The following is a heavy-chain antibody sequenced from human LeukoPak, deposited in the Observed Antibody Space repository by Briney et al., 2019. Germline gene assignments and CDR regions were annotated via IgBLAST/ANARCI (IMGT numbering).Heavy chain of an antibody. J-gene: IGHJ3*02. CDR3: ARGGSSWSATQHTAFDI. D-gene: IGHD6-13*01. CDR1: GGSISSYY. Sequence: SETLSLTCTVSGGSISSYYWSWIRQPPGKGLEWIGYIYHSGSTNYNPSLKSRVTISVDTSKNQFSLKLSSVTAADTAVYYCARGGSSWSATQHTAFDIWGQGTMVTVSS. V-gene: IGHV4-59*12. CDR2: IYHSGST.